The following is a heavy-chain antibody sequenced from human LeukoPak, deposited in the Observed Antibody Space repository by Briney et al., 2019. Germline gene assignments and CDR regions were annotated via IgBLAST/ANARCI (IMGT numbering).Heavy chain of an antibody. J-gene: IGHJ5*02. CDR3: ARADYDYVWGSYRLPDP. CDR2: GNPDSGNT. D-gene: IGHD3-16*02. Sequence: ASVKVSCKASGYTFTSYDINWVRQATGQGLEWLGWGNPDSGNTGSAQKFQGRLTMTRNTSISTAYMELSSLRSEDTAVYYCARADYDYVWGSYRLPDPWGQGTLVTVSS. CDR1: GYTFTSYD. V-gene: IGHV1-8*01.